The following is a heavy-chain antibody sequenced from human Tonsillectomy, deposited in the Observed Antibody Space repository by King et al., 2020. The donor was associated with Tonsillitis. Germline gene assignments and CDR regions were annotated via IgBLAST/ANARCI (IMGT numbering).Heavy chain of an antibody. V-gene: IGHV3-30*02. CDR2: IRYDARNE. D-gene: IGHD1-26*01. CDR3: AKGSTIYSGTYFDD. J-gene: IGHJ4*02. CDR1: GFAFNSFG. Sequence: QVQLVEAGGGVVQPGGSLRLSCRVSGFAFNSFGMHWVPQSPVRGLEWVAFIRYDARNEYYADSVKGRFPIPRDNSKNTLYLQMNSLRREDTVTYECAKGSTIYSGTYFDDWGQGSLVTASS.